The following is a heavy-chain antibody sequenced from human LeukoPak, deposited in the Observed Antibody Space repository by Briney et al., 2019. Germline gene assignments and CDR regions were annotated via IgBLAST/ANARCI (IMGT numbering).Heavy chain of an antibody. V-gene: IGHV3-30*03. Sequence: GGSLRLSCAASGFTFSSYSMNWVRQAPGKGLEWVAVISYDGSNKYYADSVKGRFTISRDNSKNTLYLQMNSLRAEDTAVYYCARDSILDYWGQGTLVTVSS. D-gene: IGHD3-3*01. J-gene: IGHJ4*02. CDR3: ARDSILDY. CDR1: GFTFSSYS. CDR2: ISYDGSNK.